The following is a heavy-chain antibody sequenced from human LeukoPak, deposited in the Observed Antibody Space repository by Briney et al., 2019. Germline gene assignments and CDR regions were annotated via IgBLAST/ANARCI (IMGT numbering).Heavy chain of an antibody. CDR1: GGSFSGYY. V-gene: IGHV4-34*01. CDR2: INHSGST. J-gene: IGHJ4*02. CDR3: ARDYDSSSYTYFDY. Sequence: SETLSLTCAVYGGSFSGYYWSWIRQPPGKGLEWIGEINHSGSTNYNPSLKSRVTISVDTSKNQFSLKLSSVTAADTAVYYCARDYDSSSYTYFDYWGQGTLVTVSS. D-gene: IGHD3-22*01.